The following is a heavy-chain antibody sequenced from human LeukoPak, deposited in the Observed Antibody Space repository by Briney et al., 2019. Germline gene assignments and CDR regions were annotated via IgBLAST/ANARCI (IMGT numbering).Heavy chain of an antibody. CDR1: GFTFSGHS. J-gene: IGHJ4*02. CDR3: ARGEGSSWYYFDY. D-gene: IGHD6-13*01. V-gene: IGHV3-11*04. Sequence: GGSLRLSCAASGFTFSGHSMSWIRLAPGKGLEWISHISSSANSIYYADSVKGRFTISRDNAKNSLYLQMNSLRAEDTAVYYCARGEGSSWYYFDYWGQGTLVTVSS. CDR2: ISSSANSI.